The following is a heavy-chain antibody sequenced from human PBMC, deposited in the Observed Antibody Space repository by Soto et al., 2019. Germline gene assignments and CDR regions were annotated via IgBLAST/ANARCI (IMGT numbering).Heavy chain of an antibody. Sequence: QLQLQESGPGLVKPSETLSLTCTVSGGSVSSDSYNWDWIRQPPGKGLEWIGTIYYSGSTDYNPSLKSRVTISEATSNNQVALKVTSVTAADTAVYYCAIIYGNAFDILGRWATVTVS. V-gene: IGHV4-39*01. D-gene: IGHD4-17*01. CDR3: AIIYGNAFDI. CDR2: IYYSGST. CDR1: GGSVSSDSYN. J-gene: IGHJ3*02.